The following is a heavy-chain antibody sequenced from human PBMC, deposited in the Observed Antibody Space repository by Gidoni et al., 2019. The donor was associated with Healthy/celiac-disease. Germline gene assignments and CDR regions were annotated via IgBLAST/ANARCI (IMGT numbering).Heavy chain of an antibody. CDR1: GGSISRSSYH. Sequence: QLQLQESGPGLVKPSETLSLTCHVSGGSISRSSYHLGWIRQPPGKGLEWIGSIYYSGSTYYNPSLKSRVTISVDTSKNQFSLKLSSVTAADTAVYYCARQMIVVVKSSTYYYYGMDVWGQGTTVTVSS. CDR3: ARQMIVVVKSSTYYYYGMDV. CDR2: IYYSGST. D-gene: IGHD3-22*01. V-gene: IGHV4-39*01. J-gene: IGHJ6*02.